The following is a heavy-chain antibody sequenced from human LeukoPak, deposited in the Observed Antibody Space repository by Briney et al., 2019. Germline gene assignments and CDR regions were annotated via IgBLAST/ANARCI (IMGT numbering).Heavy chain of an antibody. CDR3: ASPGSIVVVPAAIFTYYFDY. CDR2: FSSSNSYI. Sequence: GGSLRLSCAASGFTFSSYSMNWVRQAPGNGLDWVSSFSSSNSYIYYADSVKGRFTISRDNAKNSLYLQMNSLRAEDTAVYYCASPGSIVVVPAAIFTYYFDYWGQGTLVTVSS. D-gene: IGHD2-2*02. CDR1: GFTFSSYS. J-gene: IGHJ4*02. V-gene: IGHV3-21*01.